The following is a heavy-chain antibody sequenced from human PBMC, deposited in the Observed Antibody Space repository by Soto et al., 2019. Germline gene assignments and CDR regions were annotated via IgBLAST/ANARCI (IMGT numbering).Heavy chain of an antibody. CDR2: IYYSGST. J-gene: IGHJ4*02. CDR3: ARVLLWFGEYGPWYFDY. CDR1: GGSISSGDYY. D-gene: IGHD3-10*01. V-gene: IGHV4-30-4*01. Sequence: PSETLSLTCTVSGGSISSGDYYWSWIRQPPGKGLEWIGYIYYSGSTYYNPSLKSRVTISVDTSKNQFSLKLSSVTAADTAVYYCARVLLWFGEYGPWYFDYWGQGTLVTVSS.